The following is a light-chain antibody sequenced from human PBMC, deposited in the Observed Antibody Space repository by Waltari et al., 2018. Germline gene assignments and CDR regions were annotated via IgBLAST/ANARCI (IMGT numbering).Light chain of an antibody. CDR1: RAVRSD. CDR2: GAS. V-gene: IGKV3-15*01. Sequence: ILMTQSPVTLSVSPGERVTLSCRASRAVRSDLAWYQQKPGRSPRLLIYGASTRATGVPARFSGSGSWTDFSLTITSLQSEDLAVYYCQQYNDWINFGQGTRLEI. J-gene: IGKJ5*01. CDR3: QQYNDWIN.